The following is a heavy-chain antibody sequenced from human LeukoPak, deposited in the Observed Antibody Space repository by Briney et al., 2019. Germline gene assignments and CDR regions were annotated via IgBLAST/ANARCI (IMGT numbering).Heavy chain of an antibody. CDR3: ARDDYDSSGYPYGMDV. D-gene: IGHD3-22*01. Sequence: ASVKVSYKASGYTFTSYYMHWVRQAPGQGLEWMGIINPSGGSTSYAQKFQGRVTMTRDTSTSTVYMELSSLRSEDTAVYYCARDDYDSSGYPYGMDVWGQGTTVTVSS. CDR1: GYTFTSYY. J-gene: IGHJ6*02. V-gene: IGHV1-46*01. CDR2: INPSGGST.